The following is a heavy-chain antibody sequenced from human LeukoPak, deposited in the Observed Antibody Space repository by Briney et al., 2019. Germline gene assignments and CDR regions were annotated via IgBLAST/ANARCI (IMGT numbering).Heavy chain of an antibody. CDR2: INPDGTII. CDR1: GFTFSSYW. Sequence: GGPLRLSCAASGFTFSSYWMHWVHQAPGKGQVWVSRINPDGTIISYADSVKGRFTISRDNAKNTVYLQMNSLRVEDTAVYYCASGSSGSNWFGPWGQGTVVTVSS. CDR3: ASGSSGSNWFGP. V-gene: IGHV3-74*01. J-gene: IGHJ5*02. D-gene: IGHD6-19*01.